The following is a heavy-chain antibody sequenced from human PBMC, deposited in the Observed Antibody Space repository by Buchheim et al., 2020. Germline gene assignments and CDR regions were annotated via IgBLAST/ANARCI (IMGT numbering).Heavy chain of an antibody. D-gene: IGHD6-19*01. V-gene: IGHV1-46*03. J-gene: IGHJ3*01. CDR3: ARENVPLIAVAPGDAFDL. Sequence: QVQLVQSGAEVQKPGASVKVSCKASGYTFTSYYMHWVRQAPGQGLEWMGIINPSGGSTSYAQKFQGRVTMTRDTSTITDYMELSSLRSEDTAVYYCARENVPLIAVAPGDAFDLWGQGT. CDR1: GYTFTSYY. CDR2: INPSGGST.